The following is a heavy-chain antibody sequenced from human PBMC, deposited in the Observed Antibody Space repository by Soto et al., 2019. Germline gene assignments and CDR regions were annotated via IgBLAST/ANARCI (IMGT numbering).Heavy chain of an antibody. CDR2: ISGSGGAT. Sequence: GGSLRLSCVVSGFIPSSYAMSWVRQAPGKGLEWVSGISGSGGATSYADSVKGRFTISRDNSKNTLYLQMNSLSAEDTAIYYCAKDATMVSSSFNYFDFWGQGALVTVSS. CDR1: GFIPSSYA. J-gene: IGHJ4*02. CDR3: AKDATMVSSSFNYFDF. V-gene: IGHV3-23*01. D-gene: IGHD6-13*01.